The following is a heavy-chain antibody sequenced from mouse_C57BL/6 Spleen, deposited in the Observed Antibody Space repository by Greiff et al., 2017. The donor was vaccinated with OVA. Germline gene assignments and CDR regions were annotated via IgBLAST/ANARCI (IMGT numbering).Heavy chain of an antibody. CDR1: GFSLTSYG. CDR2: IWSGGST. J-gene: IGHJ4*01. V-gene: IGHV2-2*01. D-gene: IGHD2-4*01. Sequence: QVQLKESGPGLVQPSQSLSITCTVSGFSLTSYGVHWVRQSPGKGLEWLGVIWSGGSTDSNAAFISRLSISKDNSKSQVFFKMNSLQADDTAIYYCARKGAYDYDDAMDYWGQGTSVTVSS. CDR3: ARKGAYDYDDAMDY.